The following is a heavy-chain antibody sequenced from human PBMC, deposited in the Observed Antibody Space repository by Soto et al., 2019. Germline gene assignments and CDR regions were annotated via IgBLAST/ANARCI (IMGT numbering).Heavy chain of an antibody. CDR1: GGSISSSSYY. J-gene: IGHJ5*02. D-gene: IGHD4-17*01. Sequence: QLQLQESGPGLVKPSETLSLTCTVSGGSISSSSYYWGWIRQPPGKGLEWIGSIYYSGSTYYNPSLKSRVTISVDTSKNQFSLKLSSVTAADTAVYYCATYYGGKEASGWFDPWGQGTLVTVSS. CDR3: ATYYGGKEASGWFDP. V-gene: IGHV4-39*01. CDR2: IYYSGST.